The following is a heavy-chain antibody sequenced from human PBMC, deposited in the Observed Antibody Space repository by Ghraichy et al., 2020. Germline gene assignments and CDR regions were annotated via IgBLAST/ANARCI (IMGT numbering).Heavy chain of an antibody. V-gene: IGHV3-23*01. CDR3: VRRVQSDF. CDR2: ISADAAHT. D-gene: IGHD4/OR15-4a*01. Sequence: LSLTCAASGFSFSNYDMNWVRRAPGQGLEWVSTISADAAHTYYADSVKGRFTISRDNSRSTLSLQMNSLIADDTAVYFCVRRVQSDFWGQGTLVTVSS. J-gene: IGHJ4*02. CDR1: GFSFSNYD.